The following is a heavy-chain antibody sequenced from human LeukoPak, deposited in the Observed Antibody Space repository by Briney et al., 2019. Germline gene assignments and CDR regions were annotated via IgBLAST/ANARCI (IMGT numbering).Heavy chain of an antibody. D-gene: IGHD6-13*01. Sequence: SETLSLTCTVSGGSISSYSWNWIRQPPGKGLEWIGYIYHSGSTNYNPSLRSRLTISVDTSKNQFSLNLSSVTAADTAVYYCATVAAAGYVDYWGQGTLVSVSS. CDR1: GGSISSYS. CDR3: ATVAAAGYVDY. V-gene: IGHV4-59*01. J-gene: IGHJ4*02. CDR2: IYHSGST.